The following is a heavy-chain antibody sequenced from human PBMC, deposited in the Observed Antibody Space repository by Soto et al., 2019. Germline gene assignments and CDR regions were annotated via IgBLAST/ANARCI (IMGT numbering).Heavy chain of an antibody. D-gene: IGHD2-21*01. CDR3: AIVHGRFVHGLKSYGMGV. J-gene: IGHJ6*02. Sequence: ASVKVSCKVSGYTLTELSMHWVRQAPGKGLEWMGGFDPEDGETIYAQKFQGRVTMTEDTSTDTAYMELSSLRSEDTAVYYCAIVHGRFVHGLKSYGMGVWGRGTTVTVSS. CDR1: GYTLTELS. CDR2: FDPEDGET. V-gene: IGHV1-24*01.